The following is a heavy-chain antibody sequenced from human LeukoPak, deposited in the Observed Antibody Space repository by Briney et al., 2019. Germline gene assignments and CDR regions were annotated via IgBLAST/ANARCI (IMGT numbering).Heavy chain of an antibody. CDR1: GGSISSYY. J-gene: IGHJ4*02. V-gene: IGHV4-59*01. Sequence: SETLSLTCTVSGGSISSYYWSWIRQPPGKGLQWIGYIYYSGSANYNPSLMSRAAISEDTSKNQVSLKLSSVTAADTAIYYCARGPAWYFNYWGQGTLVTVSS. CDR3: ARGPAWYFNY. CDR2: IYYSGSA.